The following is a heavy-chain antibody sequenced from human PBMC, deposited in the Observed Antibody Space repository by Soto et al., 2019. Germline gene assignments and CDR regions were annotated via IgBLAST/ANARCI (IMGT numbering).Heavy chain of an antibody. CDR2: ISYDGSNK. CDR1: GFTFSSYA. J-gene: IGHJ4*02. V-gene: IGHV3-30-3*01. CDR3: ARLVELLYYFHY. D-gene: IGHD2-8*02. Sequence: QVQLVESGGGVVQPGRSLRLSCAASGFTFSSYAMHWVRQAPGKGLEWVAVISYDGSNKYYADSVKGRFTISRDNSKNTLYLQMNSLRAEDTAVYYCARLVELLYYFHYWGQGTLVTVSS.